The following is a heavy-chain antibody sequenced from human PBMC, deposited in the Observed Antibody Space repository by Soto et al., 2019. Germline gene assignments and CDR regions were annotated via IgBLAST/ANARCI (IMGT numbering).Heavy chain of an antibody. D-gene: IGHD6-13*01. CDR3: GATRGIGNYYFDY. CDR1: GHRLMDFW. V-gene: IGHV5-51*03. Sequence: EVQLVQSGAEVKKPGESLKISCQASGHRLMDFWIGWVRQMPGKGLEWMGNIYPGDSDTRYRPSFQGQVTISADKSSSTAYRQWSSLQASDTAMYYCGATRGIGNYYFDYWGQGTLVTVPS. J-gene: IGHJ4*02. CDR2: IYPGDSDT.